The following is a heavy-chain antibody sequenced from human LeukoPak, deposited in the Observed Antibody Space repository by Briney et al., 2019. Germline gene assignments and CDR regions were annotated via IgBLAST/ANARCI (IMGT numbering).Heavy chain of an antibody. CDR1: GYIFTSYG. CDR2: ISVYNGNT. J-gene: IGHJ5*02. V-gene: IGHV1-18*01. D-gene: IGHD3-22*01. CDR3: ARDINGYYYDSHGYYPTDL. Sequence: ASVKVSCKASGYIFTSYGISWVRQAPGQGLEWMGWISVYNGNTNYPQRLQGRVTMTTDTSTTTAYMELRSLRSVDTAVYYCARDINGYYYDSHGYYPTDLWGQGTLVAVSS.